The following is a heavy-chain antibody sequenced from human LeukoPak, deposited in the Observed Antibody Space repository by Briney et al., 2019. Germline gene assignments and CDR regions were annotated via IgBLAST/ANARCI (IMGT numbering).Heavy chain of an antibody. J-gene: IGHJ4*02. CDR1: DGSISGSHYY. Sequence: SETLSLTCTVSDGSISGSHYYWGWIRQPPGKGLEWIGSIYYSGSTYYPSLKSRVTISVDTSKNQFSLKLSSVIAADTAVYYCARHTRYSYGILYYWGQGILVTVSS. CDR3: ARHTRYSYGILYY. CDR2: IYYSGST. D-gene: IGHD5-18*01. V-gene: IGHV4-39*01.